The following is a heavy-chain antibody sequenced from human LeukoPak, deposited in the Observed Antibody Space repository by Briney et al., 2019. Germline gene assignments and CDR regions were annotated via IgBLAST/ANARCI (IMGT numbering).Heavy chain of an antibody. V-gene: IGHV3-74*01. D-gene: IGHD5-18*01. CDR3: ARDRRFGYGLMDV. CDR2: MNSDGSST. CDR1: GFTFSSHW. Sequence: GGSLRLSCAASGFTFSSHWMHWVRQAPGRGLEWVSRMNSDGSSTNYADSVKGRFTISRDNAKNTLSLQMNSLRVEDTAVYYCARDRRFGYGLMDVRGKGTTVTVSS. J-gene: IGHJ6*03.